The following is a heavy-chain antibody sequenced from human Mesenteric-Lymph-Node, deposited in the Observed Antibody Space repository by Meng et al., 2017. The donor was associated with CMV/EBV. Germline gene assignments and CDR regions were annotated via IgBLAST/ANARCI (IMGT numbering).Heavy chain of an antibody. V-gene: IGHV3-21*01. CDR1: GFTVSSNY. J-gene: IGHJ4*02. D-gene: IGHD4-17*01. CDR3: ARAPNGPTGY. Sequence: GESLKISCAASGFTVSSNYMSWVRQAPGKGLEWVSSISSSSSYIYYADSVKGRFTISRDNAKNSLYLQMNSLRAEDTAVYYCARAPNGPTGYWGQGTLVTVSS. CDR2: ISSSSSYI.